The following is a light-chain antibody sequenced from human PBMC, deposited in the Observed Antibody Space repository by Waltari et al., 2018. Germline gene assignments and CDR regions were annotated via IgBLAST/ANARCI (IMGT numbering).Light chain of an antibody. V-gene: IGLV3-25*03. Sequence: SYELTQPPSVSVSPGQTAKIPCSGDALPKQYTYWYQQKPGQAPLLVIYKSTGRPSGFPERFSGASSGTTVTLTISGVQAEDEADYYCLSAYSGGSQGVFGGGTKLTVL. CDR3: LSAYSGGSQGV. J-gene: IGLJ2*01. CDR2: KST. CDR1: ALPKQY.